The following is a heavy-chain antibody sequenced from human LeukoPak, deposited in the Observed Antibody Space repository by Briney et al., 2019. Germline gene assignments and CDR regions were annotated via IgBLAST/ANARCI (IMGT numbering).Heavy chain of an antibody. Sequence: ASVKVSCKASGYTFTSYGISWVRQAPGQGLEWMGGIIPIFGTANYAQKFQGRVTITTDESTSTAYMELSSLRSEDTAVYYCARGARDYDILTGLSSWGQGTLVTVSS. CDR1: GYTFTSYG. CDR3: ARGARDYDILTGLSS. CDR2: IIPIFGTA. V-gene: IGHV1-69*05. D-gene: IGHD3-9*01. J-gene: IGHJ5*02.